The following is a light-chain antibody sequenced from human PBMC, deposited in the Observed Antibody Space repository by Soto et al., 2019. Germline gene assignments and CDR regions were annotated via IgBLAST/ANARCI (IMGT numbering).Light chain of an antibody. CDR2: KVS. J-gene: IGKJ2*01. CDR1: QSLLYSDGYTY. CDR3: MQCSHWPPT. Sequence: DVVMTQSPLSLPVTLGQPVSISCRSSQSLLYSDGYTYLNWVQQRTGQSPRRLIYKVSNRDAGVPDRFSGSGSGADFTRKISRVEADDVGVYYCMQCSHWPPTFGQGTKLEIK. V-gene: IGKV2-30*01.